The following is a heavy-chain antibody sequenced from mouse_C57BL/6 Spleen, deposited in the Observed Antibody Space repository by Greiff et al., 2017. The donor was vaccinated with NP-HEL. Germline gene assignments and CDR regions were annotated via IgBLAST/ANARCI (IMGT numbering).Heavy chain of an antibody. Sequence: QVQLQQPGAELVKPGASVKLSCKASGYTFTSYWMHWVKQRPGQGLEWIGMIHPNSGSTNYNEKFKSKATLTVDKSSSTAYMQLSSLTSEDSAVYYCARSYYYGSLFAYWGQGTLVTVSA. CDR3: ARSYYYGSLFAY. V-gene: IGHV1-64*01. D-gene: IGHD1-1*01. CDR2: IHPNSGST. CDR1: GYTFTSYW. J-gene: IGHJ3*01.